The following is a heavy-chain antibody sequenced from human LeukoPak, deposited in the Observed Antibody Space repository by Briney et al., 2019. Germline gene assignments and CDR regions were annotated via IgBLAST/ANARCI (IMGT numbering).Heavy chain of an antibody. CDR2: IYYSGST. Sequence: SETLSLTCTVSGGSMSRYYWRWIRQPHRKGLEWIGYIYYSGSTSYNPSLKSRVTISVDTSKNQFSLRLNSVTAADTAVYYCARVGWYHGRYYFDYWGQGTLVTVSS. CDR1: GGSMSRYY. V-gene: IGHV4-59*01. D-gene: IGHD2-15*01. CDR3: ARVGWYHGRYYFDY. J-gene: IGHJ4*02.